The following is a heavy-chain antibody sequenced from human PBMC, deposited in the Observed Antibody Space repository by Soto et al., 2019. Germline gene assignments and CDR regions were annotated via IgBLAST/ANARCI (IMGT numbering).Heavy chain of an antibody. J-gene: IGHJ4*02. V-gene: IGHV3-66*01. CDR2: ISDGGST. CDR1: GVTVNNCF. D-gene: IGHD3-3*01. Sequence: EVQLVESGGGLVQPGGSLRLSCEASGVTVNNCFMTWVRQAPGKGLEWVSTISDGGSTYYADSVNGRFIFYRDSSRNTVYLQMNSLRAGDTAVYYCARDTLGGAYDFCHGGQGTLVTVSS. CDR3: ARDTLGGAYDFCH.